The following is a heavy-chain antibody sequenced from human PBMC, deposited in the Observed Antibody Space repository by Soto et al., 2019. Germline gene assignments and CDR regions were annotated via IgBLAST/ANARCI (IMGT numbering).Heavy chain of an antibody. CDR1: GYTFISFS. CDR2: ITAGNDNT. D-gene: IGHD5-18*01. CDR3: ARGRGYSVGSNGVDG. V-gene: IGHV1-3*01. Sequence: QVQLVQSGAQVKTPGASVKVSCKASGYTFISFSIHWLRQAPGQRPEWMGWITAGNDNTYFSQKFQGRVTITRDTSAYTVFMEVSSLRSEDSAVSYCARGRGYSVGSNGVDGWGQGTKVIVSS. J-gene: IGHJ6*02.